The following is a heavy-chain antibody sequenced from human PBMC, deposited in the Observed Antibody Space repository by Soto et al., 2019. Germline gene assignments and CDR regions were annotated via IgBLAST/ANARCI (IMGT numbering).Heavy chain of an antibody. CDR3: ARAHSDIVVVPASGFYMDV. V-gene: IGHV4-34*01. D-gene: IGHD2-2*01. CDR1: GGSFSGYY. Sequence: QVQLQQWGAGLLKPSETLSLTCAVYGGSFSGYYWSWIRQPPGKGLEWIGEINHSGSTNYNPSLKSRVTISVDASKNPFSLKLSSVTAADTAVYYCARAHSDIVVVPASGFYMDVWGKGTTVTVSS. J-gene: IGHJ6*03. CDR2: INHSGST.